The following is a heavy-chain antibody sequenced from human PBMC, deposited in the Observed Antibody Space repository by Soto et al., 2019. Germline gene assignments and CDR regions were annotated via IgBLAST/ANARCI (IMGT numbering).Heavy chain of an antibody. V-gene: IGHV5-51*01. J-gene: IGHJ4*02. Sequence: EVQLVQSGAEVKRPGESLRISCQCSGYTFSNFWIACVRQLPGKGLEYVGIIYPGDSETRYSPSLHGKVTISADRSVGTAYLQWSSLEASDSAFYFCARSPRSSPYFDYWGQGALVTVSS. CDR1: GYTFSNFW. CDR3: ARSPRSSPYFDY. D-gene: IGHD6-13*01. CDR2: IYPGDSET.